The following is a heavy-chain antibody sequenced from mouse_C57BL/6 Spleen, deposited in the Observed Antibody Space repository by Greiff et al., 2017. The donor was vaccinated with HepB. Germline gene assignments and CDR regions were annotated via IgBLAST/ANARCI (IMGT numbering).Heavy chain of an antibody. V-gene: IGHV1-22*01. J-gene: IGHJ1*03. D-gene: IGHD1-1*01. CDR3: ARGEIYYYGSGYFDV. CDR2: INPNNGGT. CDR1: GYTFTDYN. Sequence: EVQLQQSGPELVKPGASVKMSCKASGYTFTDYNMHWVKQSHGKSLEWIGYINPNNGGTSYNQKFKGKATLTVNKSSSTAYMQLRSLTSEDSAVYYCARGEIYYYGSGYFDVWGTGTTVTVSS.